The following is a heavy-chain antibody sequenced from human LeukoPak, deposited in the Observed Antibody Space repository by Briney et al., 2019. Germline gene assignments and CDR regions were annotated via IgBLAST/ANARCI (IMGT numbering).Heavy chain of an antibody. CDR1: GGTFSSYA. CDR2: IIPIFGTA. Sequence: GASVKVSCKASGGTFSSYAISWVRQAPGQGLEWMGGIIPIFGTANYAQKFQGRVTITADKSTSTAYMELCSLRSEDTAVYYCARDLSSSWYFSWFDPWGQGTLVTVSS. CDR3: ARDLSSSWYFSWFDP. D-gene: IGHD6-13*01. J-gene: IGHJ5*02. V-gene: IGHV1-69*06.